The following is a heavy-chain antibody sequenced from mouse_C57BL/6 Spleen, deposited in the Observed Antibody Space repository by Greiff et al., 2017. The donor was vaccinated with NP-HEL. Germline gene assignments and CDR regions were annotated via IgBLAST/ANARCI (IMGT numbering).Heavy chain of an antibody. CDR3: ASDYYGSIDY. CDR2: ISSGSSTI. J-gene: IGHJ2*01. D-gene: IGHD1-1*01. V-gene: IGHV5-17*01. CDR1: GFTFSDYG. Sequence: DVMLVESGGGLVKPGGSLKLSCAASGFTFSDYGMHWVRQAPEKGLEWVAYISSGSSTIYYAETVKGRFTISRDNAKNTLFLQLTSLRSEDTAMYCCASDYYGSIDYWGQGTTLTVSS.